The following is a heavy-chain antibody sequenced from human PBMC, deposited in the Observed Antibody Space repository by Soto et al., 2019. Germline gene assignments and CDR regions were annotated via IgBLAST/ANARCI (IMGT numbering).Heavy chain of an antibody. D-gene: IGHD1-26*01. CDR2: ISGGGGST. CDR3: ARDTGTYRFDAFDI. V-gene: IGHV3-23*01. J-gene: IGHJ3*02. CDR1: GFTFDSHA. Sequence: EVQLLESGGGLVQPGGSLRLSCGVSGFTFDSHAMNWVRPAPGRGLEWVSRISGGGGSTDYADSVKGRFTVSRDNSQNTLFLQMNSLRVDDTAIFDCARDTGTYRFDAFDIWGQGTMVTVSS.